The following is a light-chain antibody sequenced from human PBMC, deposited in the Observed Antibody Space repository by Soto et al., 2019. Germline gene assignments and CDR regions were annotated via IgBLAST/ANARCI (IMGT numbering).Light chain of an antibody. V-gene: IGKV1-5*01. Sequence: DVQLIQSPSTLSASIGDRVTITCRVSQPIRDWVAWYQQKPGKAPKLLIYDATSSDSGVPSRFSGSGSETEVTLTISSLQPGDFATYYCQQYDSYSNTFGQGTRVEL. CDR3: QQYDSYSNT. CDR1: QPIRDW. CDR2: DAT. J-gene: IGKJ1*01.